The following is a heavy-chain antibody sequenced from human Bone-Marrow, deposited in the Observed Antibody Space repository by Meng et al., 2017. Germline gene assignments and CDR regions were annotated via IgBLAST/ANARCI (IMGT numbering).Heavy chain of an antibody. CDR2: ISSSSSYI. V-gene: IGHV3-21*01. CDR3: AASYGDYLDY. CDR1: GFTFSSYS. Sequence: GESLKISCAASGFTFSSYSMNWVRQAPGKGLEWVSSISSSSSYIYYADSVKGRFTISGDNAKNSLYLQMNSLRAEDTAVYYCAASYGDYLDYWGQGTLVTVSS. J-gene: IGHJ4*02. D-gene: IGHD4-17*01.